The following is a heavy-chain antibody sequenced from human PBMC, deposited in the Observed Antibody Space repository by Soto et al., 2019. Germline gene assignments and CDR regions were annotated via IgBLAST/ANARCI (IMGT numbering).Heavy chain of an antibody. D-gene: IGHD3-3*01. V-gene: IGHV1-2*02. J-gene: IGHJ3*02. CDR2: LNPATGAT. CDR1: GYPVTAYY. Sequence: QLHLVQSGAVVKKPGASVTASCSASGYPVTAYYMHWARQAPGRGLERMGGLNPATGATKDTHTFQGRVTMSRDSSTSTVFMELSGLTSLDTAVFYFSCGAGVGVAGSAAFDMWGQGTLVTVSS. CDR3: SCGAGVGVAGSAAFDM.